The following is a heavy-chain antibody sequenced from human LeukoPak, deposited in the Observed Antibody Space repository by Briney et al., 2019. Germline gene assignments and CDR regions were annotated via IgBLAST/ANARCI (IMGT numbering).Heavy chain of an antibody. V-gene: IGHV3-30-3*01. CDR3: ARDAKNIIITFGGFIDH. CDR2: ISYDGSNK. CDR1: GFTFSSYA. J-gene: IGHJ5*02. D-gene: IGHD3-16*01. Sequence: PGGSLRLSCAASGFTFSSYAMHWVRQAPGKGLEWVAVISYDGSNKYYADSVKGRFTISRDTSKNTLYLQMNSLRAEDSAVFYCARDAKNIIITFGGFIDHWGQGTLVTVSS.